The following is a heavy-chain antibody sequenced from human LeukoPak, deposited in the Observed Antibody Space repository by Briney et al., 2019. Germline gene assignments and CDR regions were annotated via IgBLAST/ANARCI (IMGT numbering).Heavy chain of an antibody. V-gene: IGHV1-18*01. Sequence: ASVKVSCKASGGTFSSYAISWVRQAPGQGLEWMGWISAYNDKTNYAQKLRGRVTMTTDTSTSTAYMELGSLTSDDTAVYYCARGGGSTPYGLDVWGQGTTVTVSS. CDR1: GGTFSSYA. CDR2: ISAYNDKT. CDR3: ARGGGSTPYGLDV. D-gene: IGHD2-2*01. J-gene: IGHJ6*02.